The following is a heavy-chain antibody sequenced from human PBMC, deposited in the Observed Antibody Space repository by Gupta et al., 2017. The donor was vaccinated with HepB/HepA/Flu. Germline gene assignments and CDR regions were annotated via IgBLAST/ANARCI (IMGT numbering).Heavy chain of an antibody. CDR2: IKHDASEE. Sequence: EGKLVESGGDLVQPGGTWRCSRAADGLTFSSVSMSWVRQAPGKGLEWVANIKHDASEENYVDSVKGRFTVSRDNAKNSLFLQMNSLRVEDTAIYYCARGLTVALWGQGTLVTVSS. CDR3: ARGLTVAL. V-gene: IGHV3-7*01. J-gene: IGHJ4*01. D-gene: IGHD2-21*01. CDR1: GLTFSSVS.